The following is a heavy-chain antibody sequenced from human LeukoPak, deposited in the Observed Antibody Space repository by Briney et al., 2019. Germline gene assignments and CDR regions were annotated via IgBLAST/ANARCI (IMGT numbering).Heavy chain of an antibody. V-gene: IGHV1-46*01. D-gene: IGHD3-16*01. CDR2: INPSGGST. Sequence: ASVKVSCKASGYTFTSYYMHWVRQAPGQGLEWMGIINPSGGSTSSAQKFQGRVTMTRDTSTSTVYMELSSLRYEDTAVYYCARDLRGAFDYWGQGTLVTVSS. J-gene: IGHJ4*02. CDR3: ARDLRGAFDY. CDR1: GYTFTSYY.